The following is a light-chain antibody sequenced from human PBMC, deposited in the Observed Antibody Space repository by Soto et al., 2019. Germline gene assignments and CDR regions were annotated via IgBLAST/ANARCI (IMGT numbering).Light chain of an antibody. CDR2: GAS. J-gene: IGKJ1*01. CDR1: QSVGTY. Sequence: EIVMTQSPATLSVSPGERATLSCRASQSVGTYLAWYQQKPGQAPRLLIYGASTRAAGISPRFSGGGSGTEFKLTISSLQSEDFAVYYCQQYNDWPRTFGQGTKVGIK. V-gene: IGKV3-15*01. CDR3: QQYNDWPRT.